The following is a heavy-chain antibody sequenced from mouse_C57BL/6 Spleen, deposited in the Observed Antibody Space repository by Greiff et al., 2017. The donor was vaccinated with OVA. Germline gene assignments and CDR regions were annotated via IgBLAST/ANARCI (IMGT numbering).Heavy chain of an antibody. Sequence: QVQLQQPGAELVKPGASVKLSCKASGYTFTSYWMHWVKQRPGQGLEWIGMIHPNSGSTNYNEKFKSKATLTVDKSSSTAYMQLSSLTSEDSAVDYCARGGIGVVAPYFDVWGTGTTVTVSS. CDR3: ARGGIGVVAPYFDV. CDR2: IHPNSGST. J-gene: IGHJ1*03. V-gene: IGHV1-64*01. CDR1: GYTFTSYW. D-gene: IGHD1-1*01.